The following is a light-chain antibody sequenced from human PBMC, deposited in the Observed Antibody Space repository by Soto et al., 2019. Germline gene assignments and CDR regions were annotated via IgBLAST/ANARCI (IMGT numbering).Light chain of an antibody. V-gene: IGKV3D-20*02. CDR1: QSVSSNY. Sequence: DIVVTQSPATLSLSPGERATLSCRASQSVSSNYLAWYQQKPGQAPRLLMYDASSRATGIPDRFSGSGSGTDFTLTISRLEPEDFAVYYCQHYNYWPPKTFGQGTKVDIK. CDR3: QHYNYWPPKT. CDR2: DAS. J-gene: IGKJ1*01.